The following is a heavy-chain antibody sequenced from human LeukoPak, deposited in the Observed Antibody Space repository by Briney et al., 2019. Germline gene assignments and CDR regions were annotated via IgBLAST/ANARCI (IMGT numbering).Heavy chain of an antibody. J-gene: IGHJ6*03. V-gene: IGHV1-18*01. CDR1: GYTFSSYG. CDR3: ARGSYMDV. Sequence: ASVKVSCKAAGYTFSSYGIAWVRQAPGQGLEWMGWISTYNGNTNYAQKLQGRVTVTTDTSTSTAYMELRSLRSDDTAVYYCARGSYMDVWGKGTTVTISS. CDR2: ISTYNGNT.